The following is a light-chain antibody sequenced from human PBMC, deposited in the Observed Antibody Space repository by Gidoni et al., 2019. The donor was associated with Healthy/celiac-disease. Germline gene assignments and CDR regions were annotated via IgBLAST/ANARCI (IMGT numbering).Light chain of an antibody. CDR1: QSISSY. Sequence: DSQMTQSPSSLSASVGDRVTITCRASQSISSYLNWYQQKPGKAPKLLIYAASSLQSGVPSRFRGSGSGTDFTLTISSLQPEDFATYYCQQCYSTPFTFGPVTKVDIK. J-gene: IGKJ3*01. V-gene: IGKV1-39*01. CDR3: QQCYSTPFT. CDR2: AAS.